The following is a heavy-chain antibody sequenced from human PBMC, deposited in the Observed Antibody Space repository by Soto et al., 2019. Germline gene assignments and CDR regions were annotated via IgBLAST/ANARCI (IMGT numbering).Heavy chain of an antibody. Sequence: SLRLSCAASGFAFSSHPMSWVRQAPERGLEWVSGISDGGDLTYNADSVKGRFTISRDNSKNILFLQMNSLRAEDTAVYYCAITGAGYYIVWGQGTPVTVSS. D-gene: IGHD3-3*01. J-gene: IGHJ4*02. V-gene: IGHV3-23*01. CDR2: ISDGGDLT. CDR1: GFAFSSHP. CDR3: AITGAGYYIV.